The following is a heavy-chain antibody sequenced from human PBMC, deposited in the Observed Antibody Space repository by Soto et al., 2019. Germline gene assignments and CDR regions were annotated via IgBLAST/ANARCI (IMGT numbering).Heavy chain of an antibody. V-gene: IGHV3-7*01. Sequence: GGSLRLSCAASGFTFSSYWMNWVRQAPGKGPEWVASISADGGDTRYVDSVKGRFTISRDNAKNSLYLQMNSLRVEDTALYYRVKDASRKFDYWGQGTLVTVSS. CDR3: VKDASRKFDY. CDR1: GFTFSSYW. CDR2: ISADGGDT. D-gene: IGHD2-21*02. J-gene: IGHJ4*02.